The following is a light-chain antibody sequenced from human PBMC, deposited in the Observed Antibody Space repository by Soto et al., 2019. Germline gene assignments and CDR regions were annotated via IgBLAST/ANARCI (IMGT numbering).Light chain of an antibody. Sequence: EIVLMQSPGTLSLSPGERATLSCRASQTLRRTYIAWYQQKTGQAPRVLIYGASKRATGIPDRFSGSGSGTDFSLTISRLEPEDFAVYYCHQYDNAPQTCGQGTKVEIK. V-gene: IGKV3-20*01. CDR1: QTLRRTY. CDR2: GAS. CDR3: HQYDNAPQT. J-gene: IGKJ2*01.